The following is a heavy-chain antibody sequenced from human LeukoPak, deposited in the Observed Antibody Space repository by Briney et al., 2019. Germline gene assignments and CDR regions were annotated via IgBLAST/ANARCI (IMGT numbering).Heavy chain of an antibody. Sequence: SQTLSLTSTVSGGSISSGSYYWSWIRQPAGKGLEWIGRIYTSGSTNYNPSLKSRVTISVDTSKNQFSLKLSSVTAADTAVYYCEKIKTGSSADPFDNWGRGTLVTVSS. D-gene: IGHD1-26*01. CDR3: EKIKTGSSADPFDN. CDR2: IYTSGST. CDR1: GGSISSGSYY. J-gene: IGHJ4*02. V-gene: IGHV4-61*02.